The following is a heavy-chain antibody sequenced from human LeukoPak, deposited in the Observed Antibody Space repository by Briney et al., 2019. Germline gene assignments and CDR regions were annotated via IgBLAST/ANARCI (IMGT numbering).Heavy chain of an antibody. V-gene: IGHV3-43*02. J-gene: IGHJ4*02. CDR2: ISGDGGST. Sequence: GGSLRLSCAASGFTFDDYAMHWVRQAPGKGLEWVSLISGDGGSTYYADSVKGRFTISRDNSKNSLYLQMNSLRTEDPALYYCAKDSYYYYDSSGYATYYFDYWGQGTLVTVSS. D-gene: IGHD3-22*01. CDR1: GFTFDDYA. CDR3: AKDSYYYYDSSGYATYYFDY.